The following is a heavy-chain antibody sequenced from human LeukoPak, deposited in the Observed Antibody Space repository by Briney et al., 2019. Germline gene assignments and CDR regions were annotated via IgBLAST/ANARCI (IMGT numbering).Heavy chain of an antibody. Sequence: GESLKISCKGSGYSFTSYWIGWVRQMPGKGLEWTGIIYPGDSDTRYSPSFQGQVTISAAKSISTAYLQWSSLKASDTAMYYCARPTRSGWYSPPWQHWGQGTLVTVSS. CDR3: ARPTRSGWYSPPWQH. J-gene: IGHJ1*01. CDR2: IYPGDSDT. CDR1: GYSFTSYW. D-gene: IGHD6-19*01. V-gene: IGHV5-51*01.